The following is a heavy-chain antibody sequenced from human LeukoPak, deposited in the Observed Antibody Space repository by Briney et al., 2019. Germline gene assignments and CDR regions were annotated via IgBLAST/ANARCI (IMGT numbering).Heavy chain of an antibody. CDR1: GFTFSSYA. J-gene: IGHJ4*02. CDR2: ISGSGGST. D-gene: IGHD2-2*01. V-gene: IGHV3-23*01. CDR3: AKDPGCSSTSCGY. Sequence: GRSLRLSCAASGFTFSSYAMSCVREAPGKGLEWFSAISGSGGSTYYADSVKGRFTISRDNSKNTLYLQMNSLRAEDTAVYYCAKDPGCSSTSCGYWGQGTLVTVSS.